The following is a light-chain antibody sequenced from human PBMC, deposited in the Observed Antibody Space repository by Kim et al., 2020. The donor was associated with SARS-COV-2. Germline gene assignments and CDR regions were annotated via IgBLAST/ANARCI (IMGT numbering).Light chain of an antibody. CDR2: GRN. J-gene: IGLJ2*01. CDR3: HSRDTSGNRVV. V-gene: IGLV3-19*01. CDR1: SLTAYY. Sequence: ALGQTVTITCQGDSLTAYYASWYQQKPGQAPVLVLYGRNNRPSGIPDRFSGSSSGQTSSLTINGAQAEDEADYYCHSRDTSGNRVVFGGGTQLTVL.